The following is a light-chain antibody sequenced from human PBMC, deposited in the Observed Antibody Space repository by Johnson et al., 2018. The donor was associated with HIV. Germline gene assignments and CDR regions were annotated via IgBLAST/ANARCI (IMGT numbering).Light chain of an antibody. CDR2: ENN. V-gene: IGLV1-51*02. J-gene: IGLJ1*01. CDR3: GTWDSSLSAYV. Sequence: QSVLTQPPSVSAAPGQRVTISCSGSSSDMGNYAVSWYQHLPGTAPKLLIYENNKRPSGIPDRFSGSKSGTSATLGITGLQTGDEADYYCGTWDSSLSAYVFGTGTKVTVL. CDR1: SSDMGNYA.